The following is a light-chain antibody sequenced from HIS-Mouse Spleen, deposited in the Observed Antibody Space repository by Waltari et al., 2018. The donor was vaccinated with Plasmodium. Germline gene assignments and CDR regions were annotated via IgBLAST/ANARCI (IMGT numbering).Light chain of an antibody. CDR2: AGS. CDR3: QVWDSSSDHVV. J-gene: IGLJ2*01. Sequence: SYELTQPPSVSVAPGQTARITCGGNNIGSKSVHWYQQKPGQAPVLVVYAGSDRPSGIPERFSGSNSGNTATLTISRVEAGDEADYYCQVWDSSSDHVVFGGGTKLTVL. V-gene: IGLV3-21*02. CDR1: NIGSKS.